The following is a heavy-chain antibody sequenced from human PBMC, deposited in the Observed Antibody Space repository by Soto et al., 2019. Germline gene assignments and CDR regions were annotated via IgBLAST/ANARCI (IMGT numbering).Heavy chain of an antibody. CDR2: ISYDGSNK. CDR3: ARDPYLHPSRWLQFRYYYYYGMDV. CDR1: GFTFSSYA. J-gene: IGHJ6*02. Sequence: QVQLVESGGGVVQPGRSLRLSCAASGFTFSSYAMHWVRQAPGKGLEWVAVISYDGSNKYYADSVKGRFTISRDNSKNTLYLQMNSLRAEDTAVYYCARDPYLHPSRWLQFRYYYYYGMDVWGQGTTVTVSS. D-gene: IGHD5-12*01. V-gene: IGHV3-30-3*01.